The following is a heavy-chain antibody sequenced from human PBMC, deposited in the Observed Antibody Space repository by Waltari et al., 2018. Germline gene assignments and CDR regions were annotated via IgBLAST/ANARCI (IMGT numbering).Heavy chain of an antibody. J-gene: IGHJ4*02. D-gene: IGHD1-7*01. CDR2: ISWDGGST. Sequence: EVQLVESGGVVVQPGGSLRLSCAASGFTFDDYTMHWVRQAPWKGLEWVSLISWDGGSTYYAYSVKGRFTISRDNSKNSLYLQMNSLRTEDTALYYCAKDSRAGTTPGYFDYWGQGTLVTVSS. CDR1: GFTFDDYT. CDR3: AKDSRAGTTPGYFDY. V-gene: IGHV3-43*01.